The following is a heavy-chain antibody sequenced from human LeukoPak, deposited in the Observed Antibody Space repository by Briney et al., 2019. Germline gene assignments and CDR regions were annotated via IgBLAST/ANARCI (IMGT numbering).Heavy chain of an antibody. Sequence: PGGSLRLSCAASGFTFSSYGMSWVRQAPGKGLEWVSAISGSGGSTYYADSVKGRFTISRDNSKNTLYLQMNSLRAEDTAVYYCARSPNRVTVAGAIDYWGQGTLVTVSS. V-gene: IGHV3-23*01. CDR2: ISGSGGST. CDR1: GFTFSSYG. J-gene: IGHJ4*02. CDR3: ARSPNRVTVAGAIDY. D-gene: IGHD6-19*01.